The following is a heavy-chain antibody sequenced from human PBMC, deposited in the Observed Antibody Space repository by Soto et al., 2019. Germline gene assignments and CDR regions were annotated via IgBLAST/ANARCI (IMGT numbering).Heavy chain of an antibody. D-gene: IGHD4-17*01. Sequence: PSETLSLTCTVSGCSISSSSYYWGWIRQPPGKGLEWIGSIYYSGSTYHNPSLKSRVTISVDTSKNQFSLKLSSVTAADTAVYYCARQLRHYGDYADYWGQGTLVTVSS. CDR2: IYYSGST. CDR1: GCSISSSSYY. J-gene: IGHJ4*02. V-gene: IGHV4-39*01. CDR3: ARQLRHYGDYADY.